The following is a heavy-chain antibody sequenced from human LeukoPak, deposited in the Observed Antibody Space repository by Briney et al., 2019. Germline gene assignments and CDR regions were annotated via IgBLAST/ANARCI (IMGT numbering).Heavy chain of an antibody. CDR1: GFTFNIYA. CDR3: VKDRPNYFGWNGHYYTRNGDS. D-gene: IGHD3-10*01. V-gene: IGHV3-23*01. Sequence: GGSLRLSCAASGFTFNIYAMSWVRQAPGEGLEWVSSITSISDGTFYADSVKGRFTISRDNSKSTLYLQMNSLRAEDTALYYCVKDRPNYFGWNGHYYTRNGDSWGQGTLVTVFS. J-gene: IGHJ5*01. CDR2: ITSISDGT.